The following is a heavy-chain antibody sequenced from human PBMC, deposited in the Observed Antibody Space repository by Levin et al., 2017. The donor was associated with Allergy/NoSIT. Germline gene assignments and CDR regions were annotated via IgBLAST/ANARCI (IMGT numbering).Heavy chain of an antibody. CDR3: ARAPELKLLWFGEPPPGGYFDY. CDR2: ISAYNGNT. D-gene: IGHD3-10*01. J-gene: IGHJ4*02. Sequence: ASVKVSCKASGYTFTSYGISWVRQAPGQGLEWMGWISAYNGNTNYAQKLQGRVTMTTDTSTSTAYMELRSLRSDDTAVYYCARAPELKLLWFGEPPPGGYFDYWGQGTLVTVSS. V-gene: IGHV1-18*01. CDR1: GYTFTSYG.